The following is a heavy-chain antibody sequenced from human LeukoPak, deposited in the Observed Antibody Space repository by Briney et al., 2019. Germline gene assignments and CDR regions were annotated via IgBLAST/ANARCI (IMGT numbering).Heavy chain of an antibody. D-gene: IGHD4-17*01. CDR3: ARGSTTEQENYYYYYGMDV. CDR2: IIPIFGTA. CDR1: GGTFSSYA. V-gene: IGHV1-69*13. J-gene: IGHJ6*04. Sequence: SVKVSCKASGGTFSSYAISWVRQAPGQGLEWMGGIIPIFGTANYAQKFQGRVTITADESASTAYMELSSLRSEDTAVYYCARGSTTEQENYYYYYGMDVWGKGTTVTVSS.